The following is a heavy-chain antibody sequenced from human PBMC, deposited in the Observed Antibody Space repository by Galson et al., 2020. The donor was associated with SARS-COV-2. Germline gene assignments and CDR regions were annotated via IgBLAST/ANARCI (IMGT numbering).Heavy chain of an antibody. CDR2: ISYDGSNK. V-gene: IGHV3-30*18. CDR3: AKDDYGMNWDIEL. J-gene: IGHJ2*01. CDR1: GFTFSSYG. D-gene: IGHD4-17*01. Sequence: GESLKISCAASGFTFSSYGMHWVRQAPGKGLEWVAVISYDGSNKYYAPSVKGRFTISRDNSKNTLYLQMNSLRAEDTAVYYCAKDDYGMNWDIELWGRGTRVTVSS.